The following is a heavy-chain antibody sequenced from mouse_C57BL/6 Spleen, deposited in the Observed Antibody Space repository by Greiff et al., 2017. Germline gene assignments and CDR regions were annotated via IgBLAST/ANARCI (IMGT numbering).Heavy chain of an antibody. CDR3: TTSRYGSSHYWYFDV. D-gene: IGHD1-1*01. CDR1: GFNIKDYY. CDR2: IDPEDGDT. J-gene: IGHJ1*03. V-gene: IGHV14-1*01. Sequence: VHVKQSWAELVRPGASVKLSCTASGFNIKDYYMHWVKQRPEQGLEWIGRIDPEDGDTEYAPKFQGKATMTADTSSNTAYLQLSSLTSEDTAVYYCTTSRYGSSHYWYFDVWGTGTTVTVSS.